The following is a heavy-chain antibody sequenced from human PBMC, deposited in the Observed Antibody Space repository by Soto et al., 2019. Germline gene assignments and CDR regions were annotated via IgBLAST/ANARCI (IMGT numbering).Heavy chain of an antibody. CDR3: ARGLITGSNYSGGWYYFDS. Sequence: SSETLSLTCTVSGDSISSSSYYWGWIRQPPGKGLEWIGSIYYSGSTYYNPSLKSRVTISVDTSKNQFSLKLSSVTAADTAVYYCARGLITGSNYSGGWYYFDSCGQGTQVTVSS. CDR1: GDSISSSSYY. V-gene: IGHV4-39*01. D-gene: IGHD6-19*01. CDR2: IYYSGST. J-gene: IGHJ4*02.